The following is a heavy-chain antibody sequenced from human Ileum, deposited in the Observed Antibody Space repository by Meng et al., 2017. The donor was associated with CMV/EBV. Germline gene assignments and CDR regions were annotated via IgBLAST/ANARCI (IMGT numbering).Heavy chain of an antibody. J-gene: IGHJ6*02. CDR3: ARDRDFVPQGGYYDMDV. Sequence: GGSLRLSCAASGFTFSRYWMNWVRQAPGKGLEWVANIKQDGGEKYYGDSVEGRFTISRDNAKNSLYLQMNSLRAEDTAVYYCARDRDFVPQGGYYDMDVWGQGTTVTVSS. D-gene: IGHD3-10*02. CDR2: IKQDGGEK. CDR1: GFTFSRYW. V-gene: IGHV3-7*01.